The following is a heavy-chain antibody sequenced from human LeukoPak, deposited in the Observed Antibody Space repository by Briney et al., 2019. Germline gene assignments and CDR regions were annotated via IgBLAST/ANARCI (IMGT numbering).Heavy chain of an antibody. CDR1: GGTFSSYA. D-gene: IGHD2-15*01. Sequence: ASVKVSCKASGGTFSSYAISWVRQAPGQGLEWMGGIIPIFGTANYAQKFQGRITITADKSTSTAYMELSSLGSEDTAVYYCARKRSRLGYCSGGSCFDAFDIWGQGTMVTVSS. J-gene: IGHJ3*02. CDR2: IIPIFGTA. CDR3: ARKRSRLGYCSGGSCFDAFDI. V-gene: IGHV1-69*06.